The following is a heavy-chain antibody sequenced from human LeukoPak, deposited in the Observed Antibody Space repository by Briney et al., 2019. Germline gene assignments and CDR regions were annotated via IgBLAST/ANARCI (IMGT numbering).Heavy chain of an antibody. V-gene: IGHV1-18*01. CDR3: ARDGALWFGSKPNSDY. J-gene: IGHJ4*02. Sequence: ASVKVSCKASGYTFTSYGISWVRQAPGKGLEWVGWISAYNGNTNYAQKLQGRVTMTTDTSTSTAYMELRSLRSDDTAVYYCARDGALWFGSKPNSDYWGQGTLVTVSS. CDR2: ISAYNGNT. CDR1: GYTFTSYG. D-gene: IGHD3-10*01.